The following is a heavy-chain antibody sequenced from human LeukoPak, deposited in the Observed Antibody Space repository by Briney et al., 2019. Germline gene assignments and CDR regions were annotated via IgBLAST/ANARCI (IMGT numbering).Heavy chain of an antibody. J-gene: IGHJ6*03. D-gene: IGHD2-2*02. V-gene: IGHV4-61*02. CDR3: ARELVGYCSSTSCYTLGGYYYYYMDV. CDR2: IYTSGST. Sequence: SQTLSLTCTVSGGSISSGSYYWSWIRQPAGKGLEWIGRIYTSGSTNSNPSLKRRVTISVDTSKNQFSLKLSSVTAADTAVYYCARELVGYCSSTSCYTLGGYYYYYMDVWGKGTTVTVSS. CDR1: GGSISSGSYY.